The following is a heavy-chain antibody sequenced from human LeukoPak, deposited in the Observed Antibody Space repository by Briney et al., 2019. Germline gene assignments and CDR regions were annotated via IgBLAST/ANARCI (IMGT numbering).Heavy chain of an antibody. J-gene: IGHJ5*02. CDR1: GFTFSSYA. Sequence: PGGSLRLSCAASGFTFSSYAMSWVRQAPGKGLEWVSAISGSGGSTYYADSVKGRFTISRDNSKNTLYLQMNSLRAEDTAVYYCAKDRYYDYVWGSYRFETKGNWFDPWGQGTLVTVSS. CDR2: ISGSGGST. CDR3: AKDRYYDYVWGSYRFETKGNWFDP. V-gene: IGHV3-23*01. D-gene: IGHD3-16*02.